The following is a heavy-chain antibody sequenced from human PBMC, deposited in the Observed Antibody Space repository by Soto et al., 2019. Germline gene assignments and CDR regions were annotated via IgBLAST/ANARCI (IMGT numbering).Heavy chain of an antibody. Sequence: QVQLVQSGAEVKKPGASGKVSCKASGYIFIHYYIHWVRQAPGQGLEWMAIINPNGGSTNSALKFQGRVTVTSETSTSTLSMELNSLGSDDTAVYFCARSLLQGDFWGQGTLVTVSS. CDR2: INPNGGST. CDR1: GYIFIHYY. D-gene: IGHD2-21*01. CDR3: ARSLLQGDF. J-gene: IGHJ4*02. V-gene: IGHV1-46*01.